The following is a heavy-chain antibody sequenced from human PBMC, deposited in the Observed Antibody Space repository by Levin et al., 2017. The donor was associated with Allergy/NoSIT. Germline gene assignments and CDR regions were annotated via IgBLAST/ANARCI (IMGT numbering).Heavy chain of an antibody. CDR1: GGTFSSYA. V-gene: IGHV1-69*13. Sequence: SVKVSCKASGGTFSSYAISWVRQAPGQGLEWMGGIIPIFGTANYAQKFQGRVTITADESTSTAYMELSSLRSEDTAVYYCARDYYGSGSYYKGGYYFDYWGQGTLVTVSS. D-gene: IGHD3-10*01. CDR2: IIPIFGTA. J-gene: IGHJ4*02. CDR3: ARDYYGSGSYYKGGYYFDY.